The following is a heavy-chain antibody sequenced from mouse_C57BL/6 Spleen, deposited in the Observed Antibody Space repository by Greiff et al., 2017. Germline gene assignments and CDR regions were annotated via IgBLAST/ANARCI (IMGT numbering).Heavy chain of an antibody. J-gene: IGHJ4*01. CDR1: GFTFSSYA. CDR3: AREGITTVVAHYYAMDY. D-gene: IGHD1-1*01. V-gene: IGHV5-4*01. CDR2: ISDGGSYT. Sequence: EVHLVESGGGLVKPGGSLKLSCAASGFTFSSYAMSWVRQTPEKRLEWVATISDGGSYTYYPDNVKGRFTISRDNAKNNLYLQMSHLKSEDTAMYYCAREGITTVVAHYYAMDYWGQGTSVTVSS.